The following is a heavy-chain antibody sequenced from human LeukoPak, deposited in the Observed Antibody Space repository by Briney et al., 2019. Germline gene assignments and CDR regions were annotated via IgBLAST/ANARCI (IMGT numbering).Heavy chain of an antibody. D-gene: IGHD5-18*01. Sequence: GGSLRLSCAASGFTFNNYGMHWVRQAPGKGLDWVAVISYDGNHKYYADSVKGRFTISRDNSKNTLYLQMNSLRAEDTAVYYCARGRHLYSYAYDYYMDVWGKGTTVTISS. J-gene: IGHJ6*03. CDR3: ARGRHLYSYAYDYYMDV. CDR2: ISYDGNHK. V-gene: IGHV3-30*03. CDR1: GFTFNNYG.